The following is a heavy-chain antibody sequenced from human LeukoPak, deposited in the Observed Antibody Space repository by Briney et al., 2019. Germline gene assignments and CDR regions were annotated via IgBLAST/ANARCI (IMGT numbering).Heavy chain of an antibody. J-gene: IGHJ4*02. CDR2: IYSGGGT. V-gene: IGHV3-53*01. D-gene: IGHD6-19*01. CDR3: AKWRRGGWSLDY. CDR1: GFTVSSNY. Sequence: PGGSLRLSCAASGFTVSSNYMTWVRQAPGKGLEWVSVIYSGGGTYYADSVKGGFTISRDNFKNTLYLQMNSLRAEDTAVYYCAKWRRGGWSLDYWGQGTLVTVSS.